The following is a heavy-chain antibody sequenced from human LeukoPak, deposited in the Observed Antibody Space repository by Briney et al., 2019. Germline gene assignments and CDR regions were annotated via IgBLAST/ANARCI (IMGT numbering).Heavy chain of an antibody. D-gene: IGHD6-13*01. CDR2: ITSSSTI. Sequence: GGSLRLSCAASGFTFSSYSMNWVRQAPGKGLEWVSYITSSSTIYYADSVKGRFTISRDNAKNSLYLQMNSLRAEDTAVYYCAKGYSSSWYSFYYFDYWGQGTLVTVSS. CDR3: AKGYSSSWYSFYYFDY. J-gene: IGHJ4*02. V-gene: IGHV3-48*01. CDR1: GFTFSSYS.